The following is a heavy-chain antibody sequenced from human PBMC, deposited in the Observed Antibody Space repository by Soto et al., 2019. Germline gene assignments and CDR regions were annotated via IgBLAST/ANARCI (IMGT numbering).Heavy chain of an antibody. J-gene: IGHJ4*02. CDR3: ARGLGASSRLDY. Sequence: EVPLVESGGGLVQPGGSLRLSCAASGFTVSSNYMSWVRQAPGKGLEWVSVIYSGGSTYYADSVTGRFTISRDNSKNTLYLQMNSLRAEDTAVYYCARGLGASSRLDYWGQGTLVTVSS. CDR2: IYSGGST. D-gene: IGHD6-13*01. CDR1: GFTVSSNY. V-gene: IGHV3-66*01.